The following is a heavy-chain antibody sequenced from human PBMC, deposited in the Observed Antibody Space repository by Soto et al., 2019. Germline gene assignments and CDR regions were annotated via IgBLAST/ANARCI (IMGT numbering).Heavy chain of an antibody. CDR3: ARLLTAALFSYDL. V-gene: IGHV2-5*04. J-gene: IGHJ5*02. Sequence: GFSHSTSGVAVGWIGQPPGKALEWLGHIYWNDDNYFSTSLKSRLSLSKDTSKNQVVLTMTNVDPLDTGTYYCARLLTAALFSYDLWGPGTLVTVSS. CDR2: IYWNDDN. CDR1: GFSHSTSGVA. D-gene: IGHD2-21*02.